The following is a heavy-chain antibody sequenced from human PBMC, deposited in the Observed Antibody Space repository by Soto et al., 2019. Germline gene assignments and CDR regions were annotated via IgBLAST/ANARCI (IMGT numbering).Heavy chain of an antibody. CDR2: IWDDRSKK. J-gene: IGHJ4*02. D-gene: IGHD2-2*02. CDR3: ARGLCSSISCYRVDY. Sequence: WGSRRLSCAASGFSFSSYSMNWDNQAPGRGLEWVAVIWDDRSKKYYADSVKGRFTISRDNSKNTLYLQMNSLRAEDTAVFYCARGLCSSISCYRVDYWGQGT. CDR1: GFSFSSYS. V-gene: IGHV3-33*01.